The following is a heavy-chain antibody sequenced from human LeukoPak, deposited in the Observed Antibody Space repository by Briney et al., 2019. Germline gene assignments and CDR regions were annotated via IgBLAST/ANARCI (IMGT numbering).Heavy chain of an antibody. J-gene: IGHJ3*02. Sequence: SVKVSCKASGGTFSSYAISWVRQAPGQGLEWMGRIIPILGIANYAQKFQGRVTITADKSTSTAYMELSSLRSEDTAVYYCGADSMPRGVFSYAFDIWGQGTMVTVSS. CDR2: IIPILGIA. D-gene: IGHD3-10*01. CDR1: GGTFSSYA. V-gene: IGHV1-69*04. CDR3: GADSMPRGVFSYAFDI.